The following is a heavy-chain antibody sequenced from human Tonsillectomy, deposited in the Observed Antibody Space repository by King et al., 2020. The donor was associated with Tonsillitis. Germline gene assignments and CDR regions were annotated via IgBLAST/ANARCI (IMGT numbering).Heavy chain of an antibody. Sequence: VQLVESGGGLVQPGGSLRLSCAASGFIFSDYALTWVRQAPGKGLEWVSAISGNSGRTFYADSVKGRFTISRDNSQNTLYLQMNSLRAEDTALYYCAKDLDDYGDPMCDYWGQGTLVTVSS. J-gene: IGHJ4*02. V-gene: IGHV3-23*04. D-gene: IGHD4-17*01. CDR3: AKDLDDYGDPMCDY. CDR1: GFIFSDYA. CDR2: ISGNSGRT.